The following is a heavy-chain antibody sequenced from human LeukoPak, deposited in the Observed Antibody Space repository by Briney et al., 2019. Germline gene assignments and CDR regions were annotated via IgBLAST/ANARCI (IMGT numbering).Heavy chain of an antibody. CDR1: SGSISNYY. CDR3: ALQTPQHGWFDP. J-gene: IGHJ5*02. V-gene: IGHV4-4*07. D-gene: IGHD4-11*01. CDR2: VYSSGAT. Sequence: PSETLSLTCSVSSGSISNYYWNWLRQPAGKGLEWIGHVYSSGATNYNPSLNSRITMSLDTSRNQFFLNLSSVTAADTAVYYCALQTPQHGWFDPWGQGTLVTVSS.